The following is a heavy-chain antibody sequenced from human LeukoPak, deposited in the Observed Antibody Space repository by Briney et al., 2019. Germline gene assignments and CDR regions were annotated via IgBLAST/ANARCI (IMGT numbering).Heavy chain of an antibody. CDR3: ARVKSSSGLFDY. J-gene: IGHJ4*02. CDR1: GGSISSYY. V-gene: IGHV4-59*01. CDR2: IYYSGST. D-gene: IGHD6-19*01. Sequence: PSETLSLTCTVSGGSISSYYWSWIRQPPGKGLEWIGYIYYSGSTNYNPSLKSRVTISVDTSKNQFSLKLSSVTAADTAVYYCARVKSSSGLFDYWGQGTLVTVSS.